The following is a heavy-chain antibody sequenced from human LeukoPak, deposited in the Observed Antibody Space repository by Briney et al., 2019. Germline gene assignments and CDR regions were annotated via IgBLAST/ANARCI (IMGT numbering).Heavy chain of an antibody. Sequence: PSETLSLTCTVSGGSISSGGYYWSWIRQHPGKGLEWIGYIYYSGSTYYNPSLKSRVTISVDTSKNQFSLKPSSVTAADTAVYYCARGAEGGNLFDYWGQGTLVTVSS. CDR3: ARGAEGGNLFDY. D-gene: IGHD4-23*01. CDR2: IYYSGST. CDR1: GGSISSGGYY. V-gene: IGHV4-31*03. J-gene: IGHJ4*02.